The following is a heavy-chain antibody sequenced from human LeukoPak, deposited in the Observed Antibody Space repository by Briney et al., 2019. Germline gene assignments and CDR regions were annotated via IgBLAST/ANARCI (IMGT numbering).Heavy chain of an antibody. V-gene: IGHV3-30-3*01. Sequence: PGRSLRLSCAASGFTFSNYPMHWVRQAPGKGLEWVAVISSDGNNKYYADSVKGRFTISRDNSKNTLYLQMNSLRAEDTAVYYCARTAGYSSSWYTTDYYGMDVWGQGTTVTVSS. CDR1: GFTFSNYP. J-gene: IGHJ6*02. CDR3: ARTAGYSSSWYTTDYYGMDV. D-gene: IGHD6-13*01. CDR2: ISSDGNNK.